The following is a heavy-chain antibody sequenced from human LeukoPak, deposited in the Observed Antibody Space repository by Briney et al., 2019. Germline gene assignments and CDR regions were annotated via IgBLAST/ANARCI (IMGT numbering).Heavy chain of an antibody. V-gene: IGHV4-34*01. CDR2: INHSGST. CDR3: ARGRVTTFHYYYYYGMDV. CDR1: GGSFSGYY. Sequence: SETLSLTCAVYGGSFSGYYWSWIRQPPGKGLEWIGEINHSGSTNYNPSLKSRVTISVDTSKNQFSLKLSSVTAADTAVYYCARGRVTTFHYYYYYGMDVWGQGTTVTVSS. D-gene: IGHD4-11*01. J-gene: IGHJ6*02.